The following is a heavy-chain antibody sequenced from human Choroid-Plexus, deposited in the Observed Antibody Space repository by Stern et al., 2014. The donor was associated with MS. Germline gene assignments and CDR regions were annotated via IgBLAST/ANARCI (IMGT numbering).Heavy chain of an antibody. CDR1: GFTLGSCA. CDR3: AKDRQYLTYFFDH. J-gene: IGHJ5*02. Sequence: VHLVESGGGVVQPGRPLRLSCVASGFTLGSCAMHWVRQAPGKGLEWVAGVSYDGSNKYYADSVKGRFIISRDNSQNTLYMQMSSLRPEDTAVYYCAKDRQYLTYFFDHWGQGSLVTVSS. V-gene: IGHV3-30*18. CDR2: VSYDGSNK. D-gene: IGHD2/OR15-2a*01.